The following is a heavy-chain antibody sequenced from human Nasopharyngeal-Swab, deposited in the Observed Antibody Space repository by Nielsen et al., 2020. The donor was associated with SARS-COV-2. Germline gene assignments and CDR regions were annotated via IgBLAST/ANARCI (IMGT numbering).Heavy chain of an antibody. Sequence: GESLKISCAASGFTFSDYYMSWIRQAPGKGLEWGSYISSSGSTIYYADSVKGRFTISRDNAKNSLYLQMNSLRAEDTAVYYCARNEAGSGSYWGFDYWGQGTLVTVSS. V-gene: IGHV3-11*04. J-gene: IGHJ4*02. D-gene: IGHD3-10*01. CDR1: GFTFSDYY. CDR3: ARNEAGSGSYWGFDY. CDR2: ISSSGSTI.